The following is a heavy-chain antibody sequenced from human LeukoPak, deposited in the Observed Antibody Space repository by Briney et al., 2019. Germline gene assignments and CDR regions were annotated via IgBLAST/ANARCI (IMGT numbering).Heavy chain of an antibody. D-gene: IGHD4-11*01. CDR3: ARRPTVTTEYYYYYMDV. J-gene: IGHJ6*03. V-gene: IGHV3-48*03. Sequence: GGSLRLSCAASGFTFSSYEMNWVRQAPGKGLEWVSYISSSGSTIYYADSVKGRFTISRDNAKNSLYLQMNSLRAEDTAVYYCARRPTVTTEYYYYYMDVWGKGTTVTVSS. CDR1: GFTFSSYE. CDR2: ISSSGSTI.